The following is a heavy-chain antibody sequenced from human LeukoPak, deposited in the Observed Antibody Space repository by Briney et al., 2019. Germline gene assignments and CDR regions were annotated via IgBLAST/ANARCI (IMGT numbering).Heavy chain of an antibody. V-gene: IGHV4-39*07. CDR3: ARGVVLTGLNNWFDP. CDR2: IYHSGST. D-gene: IGHD3-9*01. CDR1: GGSISSSSYY. Sequence: SETLSLTCTVSGGSISSSSYYWGWIRQPPGKGLEWIGNIYHSGSTYYNPSLKSRVTISVDKSKNRFSLKLSSVTAADTAVYYCARGVVLTGLNNWFDPWGQGTLVTVSS. J-gene: IGHJ5*02.